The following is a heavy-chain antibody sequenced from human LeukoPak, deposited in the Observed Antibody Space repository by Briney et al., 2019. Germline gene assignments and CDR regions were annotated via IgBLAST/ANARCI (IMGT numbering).Heavy chain of an antibody. CDR1: GYTFTGYY. V-gene: IGHV1-2*02. Sequence: GASVKVSCKASGYTFTGYYMHWVRQAPGQGLERMGWINPNSGGTNYAQKFQGRVAMTRDTSISTAYMELSRLRSDDTAVYYCARDRVYYDSSGYYSPWGQGTLVTVSS. CDR2: INPNSGGT. CDR3: ARDRVYYDSSGYYSP. D-gene: IGHD3-22*01. J-gene: IGHJ5*02.